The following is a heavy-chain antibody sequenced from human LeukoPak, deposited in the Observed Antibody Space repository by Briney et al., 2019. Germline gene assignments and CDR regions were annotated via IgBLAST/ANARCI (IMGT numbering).Heavy chain of an antibody. Sequence: PSETLSLTCTVSGGSISSGGYYWSWIRQHPGKGLEWIGYIYYSGSTYYNPSLKSRVTISVDTSKNQFSLKLSSVTAADTAVYYCARGSNWNGIDYWGQGTLVTVSS. CDR2: IYYSGST. J-gene: IGHJ4*02. V-gene: IGHV4-31*03. CDR3: ARGSNWNGIDY. CDR1: GGSISSGGYY. D-gene: IGHD1-20*01.